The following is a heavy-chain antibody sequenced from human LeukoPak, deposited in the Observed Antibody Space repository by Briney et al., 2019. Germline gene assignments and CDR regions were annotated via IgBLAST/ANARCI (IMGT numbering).Heavy chain of an antibody. J-gene: IGHJ4*02. V-gene: IGHV3-53*01. CDR3: ARRAGAYSHPYHY. CDR2: IYSDNT. CDR1: GFTVSSNS. D-gene: IGHD4/OR15-4a*01. Sequence: GGSLRLSCTVSGFTVSSNSMSWVRQAPGKGLEWVSFIYSDNTHYSDSVKGRFTISRDSSKNTLYLQMNSLRAEDTAVYYRARRAGAYSHPYHYWGQGTLVTVSS.